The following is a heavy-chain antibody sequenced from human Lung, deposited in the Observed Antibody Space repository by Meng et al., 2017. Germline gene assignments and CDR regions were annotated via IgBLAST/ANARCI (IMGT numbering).Heavy chain of an antibody. CDR2: IDHSGST. CDR1: GGAFSDYY. J-gene: IGHJ4*02. D-gene: IGHD4-11*01. V-gene: IGHV4-34*01. CDR3: ARGPTTMAHDFDY. Sequence: QGPLQPWGAGQLKPSETLSLTCVVSGGAFSDYYWSWIRQPPGKGLEWIGEIDHSGSTNYNPSLESRATISVDTSQNNLSLKLSSVTAADSAVYYCARGPTTMAHDFDYWGQGTLVTVSS.